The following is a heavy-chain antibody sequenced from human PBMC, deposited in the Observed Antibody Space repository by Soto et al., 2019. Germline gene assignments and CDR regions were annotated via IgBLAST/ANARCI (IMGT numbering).Heavy chain of an antibody. V-gene: IGHV3-23*01. Sequence: SLRLSCAASAFTFNNYAMSWVRQAPGKGLEWVSGIGGSGRTTYYADSVKGRFTISRDNSNNTLFLQMNSLRAEDTAVYYCAKSRYSDSSGDFYDYWGQGTLVTVYS. D-gene: IGHD3-22*01. CDR1: AFTFNNYA. J-gene: IGHJ4*02. CDR3: AKSRYSDSSGDFYDY. CDR2: IGGSGRTT.